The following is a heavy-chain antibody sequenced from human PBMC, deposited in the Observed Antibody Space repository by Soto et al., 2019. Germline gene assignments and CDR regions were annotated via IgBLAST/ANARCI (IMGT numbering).Heavy chain of an antibody. CDR3: ARSGTGRGPYYYYYYGMDV. Sequence: TLSLTCAISGDSVSSNSAAWNWIRQSPSRGLEWLGRTYYRSKWYNDYAVSVKSRITINPDTSKNQFSLQLNSVTPEDTAVYYCARSGTGRGPYYYYYYGMDVWGQGTTVTVSS. J-gene: IGHJ6*02. V-gene: IGHV6-1*01. CDR1: GDSVSSNSAA. D-gene: IGHD3-10*01. CDR2: TYYRSKWYN.